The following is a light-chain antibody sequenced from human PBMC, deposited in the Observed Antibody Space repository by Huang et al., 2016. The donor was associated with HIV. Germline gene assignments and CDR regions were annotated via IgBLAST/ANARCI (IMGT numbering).Light chain of an antibody. J-gene: IGKJ4*01. CDR2: AAS. Sequence: DIQMTQSPSSLSASVGDRISITCRASQTISTFLSWYKQKPGIAPKLLIYAASNLQSGVSSRFSSTGSGTLFTLTVTGLLPHDFTTYFCQQTSSVPLTFGGGTKVEMK. V-gene: IGKV1-39*01. CDR3: QQTSSVPLT. CDR1: QTISTF.